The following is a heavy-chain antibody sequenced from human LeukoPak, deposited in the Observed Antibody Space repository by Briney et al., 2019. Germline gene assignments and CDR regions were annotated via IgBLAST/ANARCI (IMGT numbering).Heavy chain of an antibody. CDR2: IFATGTT. Sequence: SETLSLTCTVSGGSISSDGYYWSWIRQPAGKKLEWIGRIFATGTTDYNPSLKSRVSISVDTSKNQFSLKLSSVTAADTAVYYCARGSAMVDYWGQGTLVTVSS. CDR3: ARGSAMVDY. J-gene: IGHJ4*02. CDR1: GGSISSDGYY. D-gene: IGHD5-18*01. V-gene: IGHV4-61*02.